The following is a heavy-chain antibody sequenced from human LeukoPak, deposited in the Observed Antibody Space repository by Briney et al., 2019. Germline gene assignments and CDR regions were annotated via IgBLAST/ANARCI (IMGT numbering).Heavy chain of an antibody. V-gene: IGHV3-30-3*01. J-gene: IGHJ6*03. D-gene: IGHD3-3*01. CDR2: ISYDGSNK. Sequence: GGSLRLSCAASGFIFSSYAMHWVRQAPGKGLEWVAVISYDGSNKYYADSVKGRFTISRDNSKNTLYLQMNSLRAEDTAVYYCARNYYDFWSGTNKGYYYYYMDVWGKGTTVTVSS. CDR1: GFIFSSYA. CDR3: ARNYYDFWSGTNKGYYYYYMDV.